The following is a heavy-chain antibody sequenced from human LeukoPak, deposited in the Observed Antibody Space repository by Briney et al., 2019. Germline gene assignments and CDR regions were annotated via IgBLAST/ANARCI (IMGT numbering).Heavy chain of an antibody. CDR1: GGFISSGEYY. Sequence: SETLSLTCTVSGGFISSGEYYWSWVRQPPGQGLEWIGYTYYTGSTYYNPSLKSRVIISVDTSRNQFSLKLSSVTAADTAVYYCARGGSLDPWGQGTLVTVSS. CDR3: ARGGSLDP. CDR2: TYYTGST. J-gene: IGHJ5*02. D-gene: IGHD3-10*01. V-gene: IGHV4-30-4*01.